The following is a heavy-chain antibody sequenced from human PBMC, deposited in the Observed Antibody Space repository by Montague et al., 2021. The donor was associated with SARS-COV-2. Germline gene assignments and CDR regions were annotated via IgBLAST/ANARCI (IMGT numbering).Heavy chain of an antibody. Sequence: ETLSLTCTVSGGSISSSSYYWGWVRQAPGKGLEWVSSISSSSLYIYYGGSVKGRFTISRANAKNSLFLQMDSLRVEDTAVYYCVRALSASYSVGGDSFDVWGQGTTVTVSS. J-gene: IGHJ3*01. CDR3: VRALSASYSVGGDSFDV. CDR1: GGSISSSSYY. V-gene: IGHV3-21*01. CDR2: ISSSSLYI. D-gene: IGHD5/OR15-5a*01.